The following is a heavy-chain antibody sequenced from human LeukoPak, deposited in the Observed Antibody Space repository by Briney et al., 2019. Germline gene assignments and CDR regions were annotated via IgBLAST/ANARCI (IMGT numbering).Heavy chain of an antibody. J-gene: IGHJ4*02. V-gene: IGHV3-30-3*01. D-gene: IGHD3-3*01. Sequence: VQPGGSLRLSCAASGFTFSSYWMSWVRQAPGKGLEWVAVMSFDGSNKYYADSVKGRFTISRDNSRSTLYLQMNSLRGEDTGVYYCARGDVRSGYSPTPHFDYWGQGTLVTVSS. CDR2: MSFDGSNK. CDR1: GFTFSSYW. CDR3: ARGDVRSGYSPTPHFDY.